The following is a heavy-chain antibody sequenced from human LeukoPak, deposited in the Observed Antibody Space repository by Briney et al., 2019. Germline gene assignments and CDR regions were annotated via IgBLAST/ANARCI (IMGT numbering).Heavy chain of an antibody. V-gene: IGHV3-30*18. CDR3: AKPGKRRVVTITDFDY. Sequence: GGSLRLSCAASGFTFSYYGMHWVRQAPGRGLEWVAVISHDGSNKYYADSVKDRSTISRDNSKNTLYLQMNSLRAEDTSVYYCAKPGKRRVVTITDFDYWGQGTLVTVSS. J-gene: IGHJ4*02. D-gene: IGHD3-22*01. CDR1: GFTFSYYG. CDR2: ISHDGSNK.